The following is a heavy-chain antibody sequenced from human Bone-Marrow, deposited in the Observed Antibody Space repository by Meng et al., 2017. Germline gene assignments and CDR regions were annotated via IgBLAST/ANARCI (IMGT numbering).Heavy chain of an antibody. CDR1: GFTFSSYA. D-gene: IGHD2-15*01. CDR2: ISYDGSNK. J-gene: IGHJ4*02. CDR3: ARDRGGIDY. V-gene: IGHV3-30*01. Sequence: QVQHVESGGGVVQPGRSLRLSCAASGFTFSSYAMHWVRQAPGKGLEWVAVISYDGSNKYYADSVKGRFTISRDNSKNTLYLQMNSLRAEDTAVYYCARDRGGIDYWGQGTLVTVSS.